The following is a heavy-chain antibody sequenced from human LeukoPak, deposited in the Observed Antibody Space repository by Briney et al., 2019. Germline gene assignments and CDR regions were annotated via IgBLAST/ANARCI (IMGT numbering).Heavy chain of an antibody. D-gene: IGHD2-21*01. CDR1: GFIFSHYG. CDR3: ARELSQIVWGGLDY. Sequence: GRSLRLSCAASGFIFSHYGMHWVRQASGKGLEWVAVIQNDASTENFADSVKGRFTISRDNSKNTVFLQMNSLRVEDTAVYYCARELSQIVWGGLDYGGQGTLVSVSS. CDR2: IQNDASTE. J-gene: IGHJ4*02. V-gene: IGHV3-33*05.